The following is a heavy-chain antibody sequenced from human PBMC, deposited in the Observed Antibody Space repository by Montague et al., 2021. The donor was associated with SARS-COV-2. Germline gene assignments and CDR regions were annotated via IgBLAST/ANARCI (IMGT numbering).Heavy chain of an antibody. J-gene: IGHJ4*02. D-gene: IGHD3-10*01. CDR3: ARGEAHYYGSEFDY. V-gene: IGHV4-39*07. Sequence: SETLSLTCTVSGGSISSSSYYWGWIRQPPGKGLEWIGSIYYSGSTYYNPSLESRVTISVDTSKNQFSLKLSSVTAADTAVYYCARGEAHYYGSEFDYWGQGTLVTVSS. CDR2: IYYSGST. CDR1: GGSISSSSYY.